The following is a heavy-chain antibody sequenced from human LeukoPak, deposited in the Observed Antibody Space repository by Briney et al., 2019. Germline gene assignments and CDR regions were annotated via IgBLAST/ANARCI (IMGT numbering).Heavy chain of an antibody. V-gene: IGHV4-59*12. CDR1: GGSISSYY. D-gene: IGHD4-11*01. Sequence: SETLSLTCTVSGGSISSYYWNWIRQPPGKGLEWIGYISYSGTTNYNPSLKSRVTISVDTSKNQFSLKLNSVTAADTAVYYCANPPTVTSFDYWGQGTLVTVSS. J-gene: IGHJ4*02. CDR3: ANPPTVTSFDY. CDR2: ISYSGTT.